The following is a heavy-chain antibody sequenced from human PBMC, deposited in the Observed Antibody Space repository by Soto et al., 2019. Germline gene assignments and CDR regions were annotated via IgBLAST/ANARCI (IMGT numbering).Heavy chain of an antibody. CDR3: ARVSSPFGY. J-gene: IGHJ1*01. V-gene: IGHV3-53*01. D-gene: IGHD3-16*01. CDR1: GFTLRSNY. Sequence: PGGSLRLSCAVSGFTLRSNYMNWVRQAPGKGLEWVSTIYSSGNTYYADSVKGRFTISRDDPKNTLYLQMHSLGAEDTGVYFCARVSSPFGYWGQGTLVTVSS. CDR2: IYSSGNT.